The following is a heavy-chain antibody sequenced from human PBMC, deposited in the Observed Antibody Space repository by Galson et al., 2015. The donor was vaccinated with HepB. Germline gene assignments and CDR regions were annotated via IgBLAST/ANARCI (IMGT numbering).Heavy chain of an antibody. CDR1: GFTFSNYA. J-gene: IGHJ6*02. D-gene: IGHD7-27*01. V-gene: IGHV3-64D*06. CDR3: VKDLNWLYWGPRFMFYDMDV. CDR2: IRSNGEST. Sequence: SLRLSCAASGFTFSNYAMHWVRQAPGKGLEHLSTIRSNGESTFYADSVKGRCTISRDNSDNTLHLQMSGLRSEDTAVYYCVKDLNWLYWGPRFMFYDMDVWGQGTTVTVAS.